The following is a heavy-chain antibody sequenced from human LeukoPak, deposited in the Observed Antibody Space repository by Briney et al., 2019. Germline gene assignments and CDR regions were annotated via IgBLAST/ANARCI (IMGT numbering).Heavy chain of an antibody. J-gene: IGHJ5*02. CDR1: GYTFTSYG. V-gene: IGHV1-18*04. Sequence: GASVKVSCKASGYTFTSYGISWVRQAPGQGLEWMGWSCAYNGNTNYAHKLQGRDTITTDTSTSTACMELRSLRSDDTAVYYCARPKSPYSSSWYTNWFDPWGQGTLVTVSS. CDR3: ARPKSPYSSSWYTNWFDP. D-gene: IGHD6-13*01. CDR2: SCAYNGNT.